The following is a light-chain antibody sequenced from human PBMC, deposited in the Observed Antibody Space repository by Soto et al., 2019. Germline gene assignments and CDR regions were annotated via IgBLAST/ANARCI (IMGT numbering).Light chain of an antibody. CDR1: QSVTSTY. CDR2: GAS. J-gene: IGKJ5*01. Sequence: EIVLTQSPGTLSLSPGDRATLSCKASQSVTSTYLAWYRQKPGQAPRLLIHGASSRATAIPDRFSGSGSWTGFTLTISRLEPEDFAVYYCQQYGSSPSITFGQGTRL. V-gene: IGKV3-20*01. CDR3: QQYGSSPSIT.